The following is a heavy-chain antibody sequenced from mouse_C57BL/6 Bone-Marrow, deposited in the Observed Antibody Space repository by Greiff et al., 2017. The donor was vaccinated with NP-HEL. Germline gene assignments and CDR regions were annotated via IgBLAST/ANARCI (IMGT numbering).Heavy chain of an antibody. D-gene: IGHD1-1*01. J-gene: IGHJ2*01. Sequence: EVMLVESGGGLVKPGGSLKLSCAASGFTFSDYGMHWVRQAPEKGLEWVAYISSGSSPIYYADTVKGRFTISRDNSKNTLFLQMTSLRSEDTAMYYCATFLHYYGSSFDYWGQGTTLTVSS. CDR3: ATFLHYYGSSFDY. CDR2: ISSGSSPI. V-gene: IGHV5-17*01. CDR1: GFTFSDYG.